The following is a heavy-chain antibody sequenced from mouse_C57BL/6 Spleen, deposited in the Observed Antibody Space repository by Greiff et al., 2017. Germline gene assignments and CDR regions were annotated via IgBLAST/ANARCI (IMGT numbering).Heavy chain of an antibody. CDR2: IYPGDGDT. V-gene: IGHV1-80*01. CDR3: AREDGNYVWYFDV. J-gene: IGHJ1*03. CDR1: GYAFSSYW. Sequence: VKLMESGAELVKPGASVKISCKASGYAFSSYWMNWVKQRPGKGLEWIGQIYPGDGDTNYNGKFKGKATLTADKSSSTAYMQLSSLTSEDSAVYFCAREDGNYVWYFDVWGTGTTVTVSS. D-gene: IGHD2-1*01.